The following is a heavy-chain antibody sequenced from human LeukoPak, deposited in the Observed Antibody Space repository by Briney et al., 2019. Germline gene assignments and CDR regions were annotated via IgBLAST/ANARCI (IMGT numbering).Heavy chain of an antibody. J-gene: IGHJ5*02. D-gene: IGHD5-18*01. CDR2: IYYSGST. V-gene: IGHV4-31*03. CDR1: GGSISSGGYY. CDR3: ARGRRGYSYGYNWFDP. Sequence: SETLSLTCTVSGGSISSGGYYWSWIRQHPGKGLEWIGYIYYSGSTYYNPPLKSRVTISVDTSKNQFSLKLSSVTAADTAVYYCARGRRGYSYGYNWFDPWGQGTLVTVSS.